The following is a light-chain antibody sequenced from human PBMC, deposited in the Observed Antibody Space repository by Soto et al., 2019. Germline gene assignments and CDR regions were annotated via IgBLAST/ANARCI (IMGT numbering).Light chain of an antibody. Sequence: DIQMTQSPSSLSASVGDRVTITCRATQDISVYLAWYQQKPGKVPKLLIYSASTLQSGVPSRFSGSGSGTDFTLTISSLQPEAVATYYCQKFNTAPRTFGQGTRLEIK. CDR3: QKFNTAPRT. J-gene: IGKJ5*01. CDR1: QDISVY. V-gene: IGKV1-27*01. CDR2: SAS.